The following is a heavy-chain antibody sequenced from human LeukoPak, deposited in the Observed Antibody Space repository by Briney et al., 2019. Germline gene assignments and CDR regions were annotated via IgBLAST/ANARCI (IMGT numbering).Heavy chain of an antibody. J-gene: IGHJ4*02. Sequence: PSETLSLTCAVYGGSFSGYYWSWIRQPPGKGLEWIGEINQSGSTNYNPSLKSRVTISGDTSKNQFSLKLSSVTAADTAVYYCASYDFRGGFDYWGQGTLVTVSS. CDR3: ASYDFRGGFDY. CDR2: INQSGST. CDR1: GGSFSGYY. D-gene: IGHD3-3*01. V-gene: IGHV4-34*01.